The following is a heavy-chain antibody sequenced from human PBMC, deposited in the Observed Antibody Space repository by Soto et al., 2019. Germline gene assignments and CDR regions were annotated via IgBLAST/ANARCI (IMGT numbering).Heavy chain of an antibody. CDR3: ARSYYDFWSGYPFDY. CDR2: IYYSGST. D-gene: IGHD3-3*01. Sequence: SETLSLTCIVSGDSISNSYWSWIRQPPGKRLEWIGYIYYSGSTKYKPSLKSRVAISVDTSKNQFSLRLSSVTAADTAVYYCARSYYDFWSGYPFDYWGQGTLVTVSS. CDR1: GDSISNSY. J-gene: IGHJ4*02. V-gene: IGHV4-59*01.